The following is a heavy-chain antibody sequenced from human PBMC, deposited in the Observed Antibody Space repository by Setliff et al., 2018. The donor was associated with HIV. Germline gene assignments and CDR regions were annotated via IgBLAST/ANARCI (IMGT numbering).Heavy chain of an antibody. CDR3: ARGTLYSSGWYAVTDV. J-gene: IGHJ6*04. Sequence: PSETLSLTCTVSGGSISSGGYYWSWIRQHPGKGLEWIGYIYYSGSTYYNPSLKSRVTIAVDTSKNKFSLKLSSVTASDTAGFYCARGTLYSSGWYAVTDVWGKGTTGTASS. CDR1: GGSISSGGYY. V-gene: IGHV4-31*03. CDR2: IYYSGST. D-gene: IGHD6-19*01.